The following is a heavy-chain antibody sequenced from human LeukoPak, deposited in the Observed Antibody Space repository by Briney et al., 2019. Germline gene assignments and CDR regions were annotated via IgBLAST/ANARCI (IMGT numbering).Heavy chain of an antibody. V-gene: IGHV3-7*01. CDR2: IKQDGSEK. CDR3: ARDKTYYYDSSGPRNYMDV. CDR1: GFTFSSYW. Sequence: GGSLRLSCAASGFTFSSYWMSWFRQAPGKGLEWVANIKQDGSEKYHVDSVKGRFTISRDNAKNSLYLQMNSLRAEDTAVYYCARDKTYYYDSSGPRNYMDVWGKGTTVTVSS. J-gene: IGHJ6*03. D-gene: IGHD3-22*01.